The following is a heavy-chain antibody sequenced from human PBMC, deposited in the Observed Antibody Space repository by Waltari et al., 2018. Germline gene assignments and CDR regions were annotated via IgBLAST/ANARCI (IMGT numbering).Heavy chain of an antibody. CDR3: ARHPAMTIMLWYFDL. Sequence: QLQLQESGPGLVKPSETLSLTCTVSGGSISSSSYYWGWIRQPPGKGLAGIGRLSYSGSTCQNPSRKSRVTISVDTPKNQFSLKLSSVTAADTAVYYCARHPAMTIMLWYFDLWGRGTLVTVSS. CDR1: GGSISSSSYY. V-gene: IGHV4-39*01. J-gene: IGHJ2*01. CDR2: LSYSGST. D-gene: IGHD2-8*01.